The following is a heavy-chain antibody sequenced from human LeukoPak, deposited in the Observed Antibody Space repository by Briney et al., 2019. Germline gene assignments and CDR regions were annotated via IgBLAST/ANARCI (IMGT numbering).Heavy chain of an antibody. CDR1: GFTLSSYA. Sequence: GGSLRPSCAASGFTLSSYAMSWVRQAPGKGLEWVSAISGSSGSTYYADSVEGRFTISRDNSKNTLYLQMNSLRAEDTAVYYCAKVGYGSGSYYNLTPHFDYWGQGTLVTVCS. J-gene: IGHJ4*02. CDR3: AKVGYGSGSYYNLTPHFDY. V-gene: IGHV3-23*01. D-gene: IGHD3-10*01. CDR2: ISGSSGST.